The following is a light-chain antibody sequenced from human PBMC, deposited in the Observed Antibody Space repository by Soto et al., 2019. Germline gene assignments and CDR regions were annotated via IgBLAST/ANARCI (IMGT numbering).Light chain of an antibody. J-gene: IGKJ2*01. CDR3: QQYKSYPMYT. CDR2: KAS. CDR1: QSISSW. V-gene: IGKV1-5*03. Sequence: DIQMTQSPSTLSASVGDRVTITCRASQSISSWLAWYQQKPGKAPKLLIYKASSLESGVPSRFSGSGSGTEFTLTISSLQPDDFATYYCQQYKSYPMYTFGQGTKLEIK.